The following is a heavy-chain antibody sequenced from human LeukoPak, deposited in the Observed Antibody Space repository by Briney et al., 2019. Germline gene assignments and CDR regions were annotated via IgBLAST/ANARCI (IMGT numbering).Heavy chain of an antibody. V-gene: IGHV1-2*02. CDR2: INPNSGGT. CDR3: ARHDYYDSSGYYFFGAFDI. CDR1: GYTFTGYY. D-gene: IGHD3-22*01. J-gene: IGHJ3*02. Sequence: GASVKVSCKASGYTFTGYYMHWVRQAPGQGLEWMGWINPNSGGTSYAQKFQGRVTMTRDTSISTAYMELSRLRSDDTAVYYCARHDYYDSSGYYFFGAFDIWGQGTMVTVSS.